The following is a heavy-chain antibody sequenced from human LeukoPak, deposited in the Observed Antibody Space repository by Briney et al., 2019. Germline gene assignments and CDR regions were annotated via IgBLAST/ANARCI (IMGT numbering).Heavy chain of an antibody. CDR3: ARDIRSHNGPGGYYYYYMDV. J-gene: IGHJ6*03. V-gene: IGHV4-4*07. CDR1: GDSMRDVY. Sequence: TKIPILTCSDTGDSMRDVYLGWIRHLDGKGLEWIGRIYASGSTNYNPSLKSRVTLSVDTSSNQFSLTLSSVTAADTAVYHCARDIRSHNGPGGYYYYYMDVWGKGTTVTVSS. D-gene: IGHD2-8*01. CDR2: IYASGST.